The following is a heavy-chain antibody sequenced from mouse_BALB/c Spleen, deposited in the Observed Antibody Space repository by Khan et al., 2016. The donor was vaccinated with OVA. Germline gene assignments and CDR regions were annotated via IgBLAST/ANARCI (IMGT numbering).Heavy chain of an antibody. D-gene: IGHD2-1*01. CDR1: GFTIKDYY. CDR2: IDPENGNT. CDR3: VRRGYGNYWFAY. V-gene: IGHV14-1*02. J-gene: IGHJ3*01. Sequence: VQLKQSGAELVRPGALVKLSCKASGFTIKDYYMYWVKQRPEEGLEWIGWIDPENGNTIYDPKFQGKASITADTPSNTAYLQLSSLTSEDTAVYYCVRRGYGNYWFAYWGQGTLVTVSA.